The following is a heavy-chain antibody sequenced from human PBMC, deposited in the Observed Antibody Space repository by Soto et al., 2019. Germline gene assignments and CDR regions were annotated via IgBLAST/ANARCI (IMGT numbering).Heavy chain of an antibody. CDR2: INPIFGAA. V-gene: IGHV1-69*06. CDR3: AREDYEKAFDI. J-gene: IGHJ3*02. D-gene: IGHD3-22*01. CDR1: GDTFSIYP. Sequence: QVQLVQSGAEVKKPGSSVKVSCKVSGDTFSIYPISWVRQAPGQGLEWMGGINPIFGAADYAQKFQGRVTITAGKSTSTAYMELSSLISEDTAVYYCAREDYEKAFDIGGQGTMVTVSS.